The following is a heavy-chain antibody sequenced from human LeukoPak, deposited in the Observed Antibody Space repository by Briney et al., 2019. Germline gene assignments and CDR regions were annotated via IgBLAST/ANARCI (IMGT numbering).Heavy chain of an antibody. Sequence: PSETLSLTCTVSGGSISRSSYYWGWIRQPPGKGLEWIGSIYYSGSTYYNPSLKSRVTISVDTSKNQFSLKLSSVTAADTAVYYCARDFRRTDYYDFWSGYPKGHIDYWGQGTLVTVSS. V-gene: IGHV4-39*02. D-gene: IGHD3-3*01. CDR3: ARDFRRTDYYDFWSGYPKGHIDY. CDR2: IYYSGST. J-gene: IGHJ4*02. CDR1: GGSISRSSYY.